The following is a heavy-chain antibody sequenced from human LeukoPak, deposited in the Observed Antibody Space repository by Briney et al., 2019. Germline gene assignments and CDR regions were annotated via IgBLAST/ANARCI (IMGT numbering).Heavy chain of an antibody. D-gene: IGHD3-22*01. Sequence: ASVKVSCKASGYTFTSYYMHWVRQAPGQGLEWMGIINPSGGSASYAQKFQGRVTMTRDTSTSTVYMELSSLRSEDTAVYYCARAVADSRITMIVVVDPPPPFYYFDYWGQGTLVTVSS. J-gene: IGHJ4*02. V-gene: IGHV1-46*01. CDR1: GYTFTSYY. CDR2: INPSGGSA. CDR3: ARAVADSRITMIVVVDPPPPFYYFDY.